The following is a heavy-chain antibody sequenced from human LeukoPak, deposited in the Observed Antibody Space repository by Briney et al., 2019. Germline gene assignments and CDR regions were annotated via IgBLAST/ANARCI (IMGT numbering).Heavy chain of an antibody. Sequence: GGSLRLSCAASGFTFSSYAMSWVRQAPGKGLEWVSRINGDGSSTSYADSVKGRFTISRDSAKNTLYLQMNSLRAEDTAVYYCARGSSVVGLDWGQGTLVTVSS. CDR1: GFTFSSYA. V-gene: IGHV3-74*01. CDR3: ARGSSVVGLD. D-gene: IGHD2-15*01. CDR2: INGDGSST. J-gene: IGHJ4*02.